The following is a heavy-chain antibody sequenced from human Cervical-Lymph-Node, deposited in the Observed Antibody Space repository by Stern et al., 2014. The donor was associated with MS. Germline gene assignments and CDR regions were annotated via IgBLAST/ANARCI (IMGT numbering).Heavy chain of an antibody. CDR1: GYTFTGYY. J-gene: IGHJ4*02. Sequence: VQLVESGAEVKKPGASVKVSCKASGYTFTGYYMHWVRQATGQGLEWMGRIIPDSDGTVYAQKFQGRVTVTRDTSISTAYMELSRLRADDTAVYYCTKEAAMAVAGTGVDYWGQGTLVTVSS. D-gene: IGHD6-19*01. V-gene: IGHV1-2*02. CDR2: IIPDSDGT. CDR3: TKEAAMAVAGTGVDY.